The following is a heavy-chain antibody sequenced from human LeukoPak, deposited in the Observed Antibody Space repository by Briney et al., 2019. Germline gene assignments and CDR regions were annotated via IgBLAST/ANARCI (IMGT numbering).Heavy chain of an antibody. CDR3: ARLTAMGDFDY. D-gene: IGHD5-18*01. V-gene: IGHV4-30-2*01. J-gene: IGHJ4*02. CDR2: IYHSGST. Sequence: SQTLSLTCTVSGGSISSGGYYWSWIRQHPGKGLEWIGYIYHSGSTYYNPSLKSRVTISVDRSKNQFSLKLSSVTAADTAVYYCARLTAMGDFDYWGQGTLVTVSS. CDR1: GGSISSGGYY.